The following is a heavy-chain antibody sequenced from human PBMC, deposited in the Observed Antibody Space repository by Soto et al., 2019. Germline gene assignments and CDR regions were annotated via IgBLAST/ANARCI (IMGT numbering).Heavy chain of an antibody. Sequence: ETLSLTCAVYGGSFSGYYWSWIRQPPGKGLEWIGEINHSGSTNYNPSLKSRVTISVDTSKHQFSLKLSSVTAADTAVYYCARGKGGYDSQAYYYYMDVWGKGTTVTVSS. CDR1: GGSFSGYY. CDR3: ARGKGGYDSQAYYYYMDV. CDR2: INHSGST. V-gene: IGHV4-34*01. J-gene: IGHJ6*03. D-gene: IGHD5-12*01.